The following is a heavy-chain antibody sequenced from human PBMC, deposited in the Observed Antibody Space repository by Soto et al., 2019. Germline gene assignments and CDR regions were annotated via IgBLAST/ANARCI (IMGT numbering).Heavy chain of an antibody. CDR2: INPNSGGT. Sequence: QVQLVQSGAEVKKPGASVKVSCKASGYTFTGYYMHWVRQAPGQGLEWMGWINPNSGGTNYAQKFQGWVTMTRDTSISTAYMELSRLRSDDTAVYYCARGAVAGKGVGAYYYGMDVWGQGTTVTVSS. CDR3: ARGAVAGKGVGAYYYGMDV. D-gene: IGHD6-19*01. J-gene: IGHJ6*02. CDR1: GYTFTGYY. V-gene: IGHV1-2*04.